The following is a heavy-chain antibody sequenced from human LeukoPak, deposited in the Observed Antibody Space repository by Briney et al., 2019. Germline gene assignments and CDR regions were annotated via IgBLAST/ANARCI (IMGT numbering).Heavy chain of an antibody. V-gene: IGHV3-74*01. CDR2: IYSDGSST. J-gene: IGHJ4*02. D-gene: IGHD1-1*01. CDR1: GFTLSSYW. CDR3: ARDHWNDHKGYDY. Sequence: GGSLTLSCAASGFTLSSYWMHWVRQAPGKGLVWVSRIYSDGSSTSYADSVKGRFTISRDNAKNTLYLQMNSLRAEDTAVYYCARDHWNDHKGYDYWGQGTLVTVSS.